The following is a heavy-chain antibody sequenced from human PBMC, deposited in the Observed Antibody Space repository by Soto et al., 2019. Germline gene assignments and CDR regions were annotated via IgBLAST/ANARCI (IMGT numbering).Heavy chain of an antibody. D-gene: IGHD1-26*01. V-gene: IGHV4-39*01. CDR3: ARQKVGATGDFDY. CDR2: IYYSGST. J-gene: IGHJ4*02. CDR1: GGSISSISYY. Sequence: QLQLQESGPGLVKPSETLSLTCTVSGGSISSISYYWGWIRQPPGKGLEWIGSIYYSGSTYYNPSLQSRVTISVDKSKNQSSLELSSVTAADTAVYYCARQKVGATGDFDYWGQGTLVTVSS.